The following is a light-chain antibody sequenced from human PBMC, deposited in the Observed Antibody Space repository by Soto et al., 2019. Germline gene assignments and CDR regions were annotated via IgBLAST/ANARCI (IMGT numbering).Light chain of an antibody. Sequence: IQLTQSPSTLSAFVGDSVTITCRASQYIDRWLAWFQQKPGKAPKVLIYDASSLESGVPSRFSGSGSGTEFTLTITSLQPDDFATYYCHQYNSYSSITFGQGTRLEI. J-gene: IGKJ5*01. CDR1: QYIDRW. V-gene: IGKV1-5*01. CDR2: DAS. CDR3: HQYNSYSSIT.